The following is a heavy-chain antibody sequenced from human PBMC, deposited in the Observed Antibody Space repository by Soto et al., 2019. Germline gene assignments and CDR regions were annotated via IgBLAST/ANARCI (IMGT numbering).Heavy chain of an antibody. CDR1: GASISRTGFH. CDR2: IYEGGTT. J-gene: IGHJ4*02. V-gene: IGHV4-39*01. CDR3: ARRGSGHTFDY. D-gene: IGHD3-10*01. Sequence: QLQLQESGPGLVKPSETLSLTCAVSGASISRTGFHWGWIRQPPGQGLEWIGSIYEGGTTFYNSSLKSRVNITADTSKNHFSLKQNSVTAADTAVYFCARRGSGHTFDYWGQGTLVTVSS.